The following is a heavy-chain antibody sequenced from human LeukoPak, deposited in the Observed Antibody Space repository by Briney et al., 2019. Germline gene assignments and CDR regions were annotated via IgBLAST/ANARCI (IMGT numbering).Heavy chain of an antibody. J-gene: IGHJ3*02. D-gene: IGHD2-15*01. CDR3: AREVAAATVDAFDI. V-gene: IGHV4-34*01. CDR1: GGSFSGYY. Sequence: SETLSLTCAVYGGSFSGYYWSWIRQPPGKGLEWIGEINHSGSTNYNPSLKSRVTISVDTSKNQFSLKLSSVTAADTAVYYCAREVAAATVDAFDIWGQGTMATVSS. CDR2: INHSGST.